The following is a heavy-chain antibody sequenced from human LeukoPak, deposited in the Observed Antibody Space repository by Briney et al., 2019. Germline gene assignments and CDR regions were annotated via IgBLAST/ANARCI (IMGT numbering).Heavy chain of an antibody. CDR3: ARDRFFKGSWRLDY. D-gene: IGHD6-13*01. CDR1: GGSISSGGYS. V-gene: IGHV4-39*07. CDR2: IYYSGST. J-gene: IGHJ4*02. Sequence: PSETLSLTCAVSGGSISSGGYSCSWIRQPPGKGLEWIGSIYYSGSTYYNPSLKSRVTISVDTSKNQFSLNLSSVTAADTAVYYCARDRFFKGSWRLDYWGQGTLVTVSS.